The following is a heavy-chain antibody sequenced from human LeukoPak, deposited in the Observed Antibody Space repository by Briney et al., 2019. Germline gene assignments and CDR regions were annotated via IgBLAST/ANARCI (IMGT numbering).Heavy chain of an antibody. Sequence: PSETLSLTCAVYGGSFSGYYWSWIRQPPGKGLEWIGEINHSGSTNYNPSLKSRVTISVDTSKNQFPLKLSSVTAADTAVYYCARGLSSSSLFDLWGQGTLVTVSS. J-gene: IGHJ5*02. CDR2: INHSGST. CDR1: GGSFSGYY. CDR3: ARGLSSSSLFDL. V-gene: IGHV4-34*01. D-gene: IGHD6-13*01.